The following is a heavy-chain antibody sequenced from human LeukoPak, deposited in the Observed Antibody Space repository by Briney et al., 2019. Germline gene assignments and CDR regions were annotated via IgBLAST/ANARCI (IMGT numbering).Heavy chain of an antibody. CDR3: ARAAHYDYGDYFDY. Sequence: ASVKVSCKASGGTFSSYAISWVRQAPGQGLEWMGGIIPIFGTANYAQKFQGRVTMTTDTSTSTAYMELRSLRSDDTAVYYCARAAHYDYGDYFDYWGQGTLVTVSS. CDR2: IIPIFGTA. CDR1: GGTFSSYA. V-gene: IGHV1-69*05. D-gene: IGHD3-16*01. J-gene: IGHJ4*02.